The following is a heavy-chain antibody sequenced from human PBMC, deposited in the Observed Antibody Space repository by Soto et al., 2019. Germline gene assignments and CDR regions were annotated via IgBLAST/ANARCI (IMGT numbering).Heavy chain of an antibody. CDR3: ARDTMYYDFWSGYYMGYYYYMDV. J-gene: IGHJ6*03. V-gene: IGHV3-11*01. CDR2: ISSSGSTI. Sequence: GGSLRLSCAASGFTFSDYYMSWIRQAPGKGLEWVSYISSSGSTIYYADSVKGRLTISRDNAKNSLYLQMNSLRAEDTAVYYCARDTMYYDFWSGYYMGYYYYMDVWGKGTTVTVSS. CDR1: GFTFSDYY. D-gene: IGHD3-3*01.